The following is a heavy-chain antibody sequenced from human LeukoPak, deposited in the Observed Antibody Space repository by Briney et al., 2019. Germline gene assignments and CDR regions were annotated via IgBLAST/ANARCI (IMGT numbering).Heavy chain of an antibody. Sequence: SETLSLTCAVYGGSFSGYYWSWIRQPPGKGLEWIGYIYYSGSTNYNPSLKSRVTISVDTSKNQFSLKLSSVTAADTAVYYCAREGVSESYYDRPDAFDIWGQGTMVTVSS. D-gene: IGHD1-26*01. CDR2: IYYSGST. CDR1: GGSFSGYY. CDR3: AREGVSESYYDRPDAFDI. J-gene: IGHJ3*02. V-gene: IGHV4-59*01.